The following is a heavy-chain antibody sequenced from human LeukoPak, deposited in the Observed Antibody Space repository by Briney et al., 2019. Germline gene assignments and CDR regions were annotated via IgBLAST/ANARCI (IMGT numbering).Heavy chain of an antibody. CDR3: ARGRRFNWNDGGHFDY. V-gene: IGHV3-48*01. CDR2: ISSSSSTI. D-gene: IGHD1-20*01. J-gene: IGHJ4*02. CDR1: GFTFSSYS. Sequence: GGSLRLSCAASGFTFSSYSMNWVRQAPGKGLGWVSYISSSSSTIYYADSVKGRFTISRDNAKNSLYLQMNSLRAEDTAVYYCARGRRFNWNDGGHFDYWGQGTLVTVSS.